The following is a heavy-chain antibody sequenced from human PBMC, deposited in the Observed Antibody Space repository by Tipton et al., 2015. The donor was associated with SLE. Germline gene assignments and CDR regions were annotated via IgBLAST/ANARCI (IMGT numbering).Heavy chain of an antibody. CDR3: ARVGYYDSSGYVDY. V-gene: IGHV4-4*02. D-gene: IGHD3-22*01. J-gene: IGHJ4*02. Sequence: TLSLTCAVSGASIGRSNWWSWVRQSPGKGLEWIGEIFHSGSTNYNPSLKSRVTILVDNSKNQFSLKLSSVTAADTAVYYCARVGYYDSSGYVDYWGQGTLVTVSS. CDR1: GASIGRSNW. CDR2: IFHSGST.